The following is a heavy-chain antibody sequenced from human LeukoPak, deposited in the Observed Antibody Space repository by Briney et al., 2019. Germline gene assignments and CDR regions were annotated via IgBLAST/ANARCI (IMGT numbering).Heavy chain of an antibody. CDR1: GFTFSSYA. CDR3: ARDDGDDLFDY. CDR2: IREDGSEK. D-gene: IGHD4-17*01. V-gene: IGHV3-7*01. J-gene: IGHJ4*02. Sequence: GGSLRLSCAASGFTFSSYAMHWVRQAPGKGLEWVANIREDGSEKYYVDSVKGQFTISRDNAKNSLYLQMNSLRAEDTAVYYCARDDGDDLFDYWGQGTLVTVSS.